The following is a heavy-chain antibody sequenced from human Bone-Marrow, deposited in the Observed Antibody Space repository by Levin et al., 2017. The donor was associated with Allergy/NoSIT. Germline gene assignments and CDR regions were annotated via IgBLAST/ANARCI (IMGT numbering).Heavy chain of an antibody. V-gene: IGHV4-61*01. D-gene: IGHD3-16*01. CDR1: GGSVSRDSHY. Sequence: MTSETLSLTCSVSGGSVSRDSHYWSWIRQSPGKGLEWIGFMYFSGSPSYNPFLKSRVTMSIDTSKNQFSLKLTSVTAADTAIYYCTRSYYYYGMDVWGQGTTVTVSS. CDR3: TRSYYYYGMDV. CDR2: MYFSGSP. J-gene: IGHJ6*02.